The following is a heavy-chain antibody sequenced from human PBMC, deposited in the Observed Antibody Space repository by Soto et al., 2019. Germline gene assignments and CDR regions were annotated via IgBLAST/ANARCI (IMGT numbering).Heavy chain of an antibody. CDR3: ARHERDGYNLHYYYGMDV. CDR1: GYSFTSYW. D-gene: IGHD5-12*01. Sequence: GESLKISCKGSGYSFTSYWISWVRQMPWKGLEWMGRIDPSDSYTNYSPSFQGHVTISADKSISTAYLQWSSLKASDTAMYYCARHERDGYNLHYYYGMDVWGQGTTVTVSS. CDR2: IDPSDSYT. V-gene: IGHV5-10-1*01. J-gene: IGHJ6*02.